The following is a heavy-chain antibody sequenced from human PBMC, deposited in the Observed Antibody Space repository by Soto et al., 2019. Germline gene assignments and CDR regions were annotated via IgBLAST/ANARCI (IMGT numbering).Heavy chain of an antibody. CDR1: GGSISSGDYY. Sequence: SETLSLTCTVSGGSISSGDYYWSWIRQPPGKGLEWIGYIYYSGSTYYNPSLKSRVTISVDTSKNQFSLKLSSVTAADTAVYYCARATYGSGLGFDPWGQGTLVTSPQ. CDR3: ARATYGSGLGFDP. CDR2: IYYSGST. J-gene: IGHJ5*02. V-gene: IGHV4-30-4*01. D-gene: IGHD3-10*01.